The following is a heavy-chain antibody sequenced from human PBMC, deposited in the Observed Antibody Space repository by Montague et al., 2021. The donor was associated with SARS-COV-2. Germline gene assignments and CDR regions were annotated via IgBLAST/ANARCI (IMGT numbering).Heavy chain of an antibody. D-gene: IGHD2-2*01. CDR2: ISGSGNNA. V-gene: IGHV3-23*01. J-gene: IGHJ3*02. CDR1: GFTFNSYA. CDR3: AKVLRRYQLLTDAFDI. Sequence: SLRLSCAASGFTFNSYAMTWVRQAPGKGLEWVSSISGSGNNAFFADSVEGRFTISRDNSENTLYLQMNSLTAEDTAVYYCAKVLRRYQLLTDAFDIWGQGTMVTVSS.